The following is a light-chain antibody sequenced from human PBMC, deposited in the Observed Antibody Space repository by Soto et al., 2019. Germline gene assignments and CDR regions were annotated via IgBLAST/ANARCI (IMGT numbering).Light chain of an antibody. CDR2: GAS. CDR1: QSVSSSY. V-gene: IGKV3-20*01. Sequence: EIVLTQSPGTLSLSTGERATLSCRASQSVSSSYLAWYQQKPGQAPRLLIYGASSRATGIPDRFIGSGSWTDLTLNISRLEPEDFAVYYCQQYGSFPYTFGQGTKLEIK. J-gene: IGKJ2*01. CDR3: QQYGSFPYT.